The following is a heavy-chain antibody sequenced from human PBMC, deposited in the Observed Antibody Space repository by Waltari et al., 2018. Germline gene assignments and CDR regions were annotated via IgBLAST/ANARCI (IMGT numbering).Heavy chain of an antibody. V-gene: IGHV4-39*01. CDR1: GGSISSSSYY. CDR2: IHYSGGT. Sequence: QLQLQESGPGLVKPSETLSLTCTVSGGSISSSSYYLGWLRQPAGQGPEWIGSIHYSGGTHPDPSPKSRVTIAVDTSKNQFSLKLSPVTASDTAVYYCARHTRFYGMDVWSQGTTVTVSS. J-gene: IGHJ6*02. CDR3: ARHTRFYGMDV.